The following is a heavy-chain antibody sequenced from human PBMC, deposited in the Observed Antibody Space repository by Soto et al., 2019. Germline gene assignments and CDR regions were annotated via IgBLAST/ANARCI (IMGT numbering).Heavy chain of an antibody. CDR2: ISGSGGST. CDR3: AKDSGYNWKPNGYFDY. D-gene: IGHD1-20*01. V-gene: IGHV3-23*01. Sequence: GGSLRLSCAASGFTFSSYAMSWVRQAPGKGLEWVSAISGSGGSTYYADSVKGRFTISRDNSKNTLYLQMNSLRAEDTAVYYCAKDSGYNWKPNGYFDYWGQGTLVTVSS. J-gene: IGHJ4*02. CDR1: GFTFSSYA.